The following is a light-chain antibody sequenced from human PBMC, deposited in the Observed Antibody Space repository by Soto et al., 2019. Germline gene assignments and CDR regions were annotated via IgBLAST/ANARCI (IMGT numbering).Light chain of an antibody. CDR3: AAWDDSLNAVV. Sequence: QSVLTQPPSVSDAPRQRVTISCSGSSSNIENNAVNWYQQLPGKAPKLLIYYDDLLPSGVSDRFSGSKSGTSASLAISGLQSEDEADYYCAAWDDSLNAVVFGGGTKLTVL. J-gene: IGLJ2*01. CDR1: SSNIENNA. CDR2: YDD. V-gene: IGLV1-36*01.